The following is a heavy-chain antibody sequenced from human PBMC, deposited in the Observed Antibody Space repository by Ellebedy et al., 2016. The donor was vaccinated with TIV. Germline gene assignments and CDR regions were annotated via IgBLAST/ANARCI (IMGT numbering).Heavy chain of an antibody. V-gene: IGHV1-3*01. CDR1: VYTFPSHT. CDR2: INAGNGNT. J-gene: IGHJ4*02. CDR3: ARDPEGAYYYGSGKFDY. D-gene: IGHD3-10*01. Sequence: ASVKVSXXASVYTFPSHTIDWVRQAPGQRLEWLGWINAGNGNTKCSQKFQGRVTITRDTSASTVYMEMSSLRSEDTAVFYCARDPEGAYYYGSGKFDYWGQGTLVTVSS.